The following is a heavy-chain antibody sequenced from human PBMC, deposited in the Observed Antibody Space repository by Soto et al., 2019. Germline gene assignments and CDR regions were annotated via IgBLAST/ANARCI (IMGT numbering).Heavy chain of an antibody. Sequence: SGPTLVNPTQTLTLTCTFSGFSLSTSGLCVSWIRQPPGKALEWLARIDWDDDKYYSTSLKTRLTISKDTSKNQVVLTMTNMEPVDTATYYCARGGSGWVDYWGQGTLVTVSS. CDR1: GFSLSTSGLC. CDR2: IDWDDDK. J-gene: IGHJ4*02. V-gene: IGHV2-70*11. D-gene: IGHD6-19*01. CDR3: ARGGSGWVDY.